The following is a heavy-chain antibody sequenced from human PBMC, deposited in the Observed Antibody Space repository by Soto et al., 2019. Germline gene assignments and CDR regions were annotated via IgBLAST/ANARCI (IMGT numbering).Heavy chain of an antibody. J-gene: IGHJ4*02. Sequence: SETLSLTCAVYGGSFSGYYWSWIRQPPGKGLEWIGEINHSGSTNYNPSLKSRVTISVDTSKNHFSLKLSSVTAADTAVYYCARGDYYGSGSYYNERTGETEFDYWGQGTLVTVSS. CDR2: INHSGST. CDR1: GGSFSGYY. V-gene: IGHV4-34*01. D-gene: IGHD3-10*01. CDR3: ARGDYYGSGSYYNERTGETEFDY.